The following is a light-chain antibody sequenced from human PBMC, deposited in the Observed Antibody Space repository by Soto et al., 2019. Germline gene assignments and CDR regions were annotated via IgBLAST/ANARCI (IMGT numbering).Light chain of an antibody. CDR1: QSVRNY. CDR3: QQRSNWPPGYT. Sequence: EIVLTQSPATLSLSPGERATLSCRASQSVRNYLAWYQQKPGQAPRLLIYDASSRAIGIPARFSGSGSGTDFTLTISSLEPEDFAVYYGQQRSNWPPGYTFGQGTKLEIK. J-gene: IGKJ2*01. V-gene: IGKV3-11*01. CDR2: DAS.